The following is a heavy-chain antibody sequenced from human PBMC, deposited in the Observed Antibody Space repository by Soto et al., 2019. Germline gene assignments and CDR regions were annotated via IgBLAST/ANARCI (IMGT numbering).Heavy chain of an antibody. CDR2: ISYDGSNQ. CDR3: AKEVLERRYFDY. J-gene: IGHJ4*02. Sequence: QVRLVESGGDVVQPGRSLRLSCAASGFTFSSYGMHWVRQAPGKGLEWVAVISYDGSNQYYVDSVKGRFTISRDNSKNALYLQINSLRAEDTAVYYCAKEVLERRYFDYWGQGTLVTVSS. D-gene: IGHD1-1*01. V-gene: IGHV3-30*18. CDR1: GFTFSSYG.